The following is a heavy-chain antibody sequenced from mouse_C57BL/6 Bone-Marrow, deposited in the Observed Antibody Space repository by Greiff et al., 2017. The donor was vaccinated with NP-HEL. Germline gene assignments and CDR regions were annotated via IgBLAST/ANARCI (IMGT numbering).Heavy chain of an antibody. J-gene: IGHJ2*01. CDR2: IDPENGDT. CDR3: TTGHLYYYGSSYLDY. V-gene: IGHV14-4*01. Sequence: VQLQQSGAELVRPGASVKLSCTASGFNIKDDYMHWVKQRPEQGLEWIGWIDPENGDTEYASKFQGKATITAATSSNTAYLQLSSLTSEDTAVYYGTTGHLYYYGSSYLDYWGQGTTLTVSS. CDR1: GFNIKDDY. D-gene: IGHD1-1*01.